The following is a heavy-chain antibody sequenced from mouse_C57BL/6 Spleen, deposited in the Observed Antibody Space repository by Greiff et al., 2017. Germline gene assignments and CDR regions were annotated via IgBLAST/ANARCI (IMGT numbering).Heavy chain of an antibody. J-gene: IGHJ1*03. CDR2: IDPSDSET. V-gene: IGHV1-52*01. Sequence: QVQLQQPGAELVRPGSSVKLSCKASGYTFTSYWMHWVKQRPIQGLEWIGNIDPSDSETPYNQKFKDKATLTVDKSSSTAYMQLSSLTSEDSAVYYCARAGGSSPYWYFDVWGTGTTVTVSS. CDR1: GYTFTSYW. D-gene: IGHD1-1*01. CDR3: ARAGGSSPYWYFDV.